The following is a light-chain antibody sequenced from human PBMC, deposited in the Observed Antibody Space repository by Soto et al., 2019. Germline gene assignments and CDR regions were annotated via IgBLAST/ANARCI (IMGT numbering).Light chain of an antibody. CDR2: GNS. Sequence: QLVLTQPPSVSGAPGQRVTISCTGSSSNIGAGYDVHWYQQLPGTAPKLLIYGNSSRPSGVPDRFSGSKSGTSASLAITGLQAEDEADYYCQSYDSSLSGFWVFGGGTKVTVL. CDR1: SSNIGAGYD. V-gene: IGLV1-40*01. J-gene: IGLJ3*02. CDR3: QSYDSSLSGFWV.